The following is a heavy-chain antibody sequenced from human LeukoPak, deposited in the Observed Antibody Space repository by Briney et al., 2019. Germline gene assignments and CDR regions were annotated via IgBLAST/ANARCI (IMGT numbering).Heavy chain of an antibody. CDR1: GFTFSSYG. D-gene: IGHD4-17*01. CDR3: ARAPTVTTYKVDYYYGMDV. J-gene: IGHJ6*02. V-gene: IGHV3-33*01. Sequence: PGGSLRLSCAASGFTFSSYGMHWVRQAPGKGLEWVAVIWYDGSNKYYADSVKGRFTISRDNSKNTLYLQMNSLRAEDTAVYYCARAPTVTTYKVDYYYGMDVWGQRTTVTVSS. CDR2: IWYDGSNK.